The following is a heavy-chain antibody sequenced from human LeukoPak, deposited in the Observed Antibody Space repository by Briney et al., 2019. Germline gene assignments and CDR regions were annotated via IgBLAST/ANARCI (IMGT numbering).Heavy chain of an antibody. D-gene: IGHD4-17*01. V-gene: IGHV3-30*18. J-gene: IGHJ3*02. CDR3: AKDPNGDYIGTFDM. CDR1: GFTFSSYG. CDR2: ISYDGSNK. Sequence: PGGSLRLSCAASGFTFSSYGMHWVRQAPGKGLEWVAVISYDGSNKYYADSVKGRFTISRDNSKNTVYLQMNSLRDEDTAAYYCAKDPNGDYIGTFDMWGRGTMVTVSS.